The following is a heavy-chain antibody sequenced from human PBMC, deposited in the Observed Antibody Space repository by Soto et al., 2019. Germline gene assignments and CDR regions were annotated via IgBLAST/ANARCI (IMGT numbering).Heavy chain of an antibody. D-gene: IGHD3-22*01. CDR3: AKNYDTSGYYYYGMDV. V-gene: IGHV3-23*01. CDR1: GFTFSSYA. J-gene: IGHJ6*02. Sequence: EVQLLESGGGLVQPGGSLRLSCAASGFTFSSYAMSWVRQAPGKGLEWVSAIRGRGDITYYADSVKGRFTISRDNSRNRLYLQLSSLRVDDTAEYYCAKNYDTSGYYYYGMDVWGQGTTVTVSS. CDR2: IRGRGDIT.